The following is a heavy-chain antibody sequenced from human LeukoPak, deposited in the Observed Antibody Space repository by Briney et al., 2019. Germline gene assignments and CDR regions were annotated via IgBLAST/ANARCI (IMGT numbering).Heavy chain of an antibody. CDR1: GYTFTIYD. CDR2: LNPNSGNT. V-gene: IGHV1-8*01. D-gene: IGHD3-9*01. Sequence: GASVKVTCKDSGYTFTIYDINWVRQATGQGLEWMGWLNPNSGNTCYAQKFQGRVTMTRNTSISTAYMELSSLRSEDTAVYYCARASTRIYYDILTGYYKATSTYYYYYGMDVWGQGTTVTVSS. J-gene: IGHJ6*02. CDR3: ARASTRIYYDILTGYYKATSTYYYYYGMDV.